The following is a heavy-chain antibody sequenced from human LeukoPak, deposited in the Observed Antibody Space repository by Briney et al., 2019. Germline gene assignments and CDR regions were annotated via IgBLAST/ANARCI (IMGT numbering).Heavy chain of an antibody. CDR1: GGSISSYY. V-gene: IGHV4-4*09. D-gene: IGHD3-10*01. Sequence: SETLSLTCTVSGGSISSYYWSWIRQPPGKGLEWIGYIYTTGTTTYNPSLKSRVTISVDTSKNQFSLNLRPVTAADTAVYFCARRGLYASGSFACWGQGTLVSVCS. CDR3: ARRGLYASGSFAC. CDR2: IYTTGTT. J-gene: IGHJ4*02.